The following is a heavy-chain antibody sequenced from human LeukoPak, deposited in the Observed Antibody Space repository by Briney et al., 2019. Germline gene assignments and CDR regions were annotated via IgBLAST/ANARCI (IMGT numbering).Heavy chain of an antibody. CDR1: GFTFSSYA. CDR3: AKQSYARSLGE. D-gene: IGHD2-8*01. J-gene: IGHJ4*02. CDR2: ISPTTGTT. V-gene: IGHV3-23*01. Sequence: GGSLRLSCAASGFTFSSYAMSWIRQAPGKGLEWLSAISPTTGTTFYADSVKGRFTISRDNSKNTLYLQMSSLRVEDTAVYYCAKQSYARSLGEGGPGTLVSVSS.